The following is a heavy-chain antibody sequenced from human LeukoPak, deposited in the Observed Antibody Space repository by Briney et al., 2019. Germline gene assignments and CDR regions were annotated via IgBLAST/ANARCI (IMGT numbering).Heavy chain of an antibody. CDR3: AKDRGYCSSGSCTFDY. V-gene: IGHV3-23*01. CDR2: ISGSGSST. D-gene: IGHD2-15*01. CDR1: GFTFSTYA. J-gene: IGHJ4*02. Sequence: GGSLRLSCAASGFTFSTYAMSWVRQAPGKGLEWVSAISGSGSSTYYADSVKGRFTISRDNSKNILYLQMNSLRAEDTAVYYCAKDRGYCSSGSCTFDYWGQGTPVTVSS.